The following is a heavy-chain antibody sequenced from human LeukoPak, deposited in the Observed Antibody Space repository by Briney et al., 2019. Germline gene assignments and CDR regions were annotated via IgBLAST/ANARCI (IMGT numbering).Heavy chain of an antibody. D-gene: IGHD5-12*01. CDR2: VFYSGAT. V-gene: IGHV4-39*01. J-gene: IGHJ4*02. CDR1: GGSLTTTAYY. CDR3: ARLGYSNGYIDN. Sequence: SETLSLTCTVSGGSLTTTAYYWGWIRQPPGKGLECIGNVFYSGATYYNPSLESRLIMSVDTSKNQFSLNLSSVTAADTAIYYCARLGYSNGYIDNWGQGTLVTVSS.